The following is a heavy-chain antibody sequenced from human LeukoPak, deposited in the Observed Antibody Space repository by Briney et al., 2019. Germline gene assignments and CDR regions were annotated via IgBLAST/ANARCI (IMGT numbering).Heavy chain of an antibody. CDR3: ATRSDGYSQFDF. Sequence: GESLKISCKASGYNLNSYCIGWVRQMPGKGLEWMGIIYPGGSYTRYSPPFQGPVTISAGKCVSTAYLQWSSMKASDSAIYYCATRSDGYSQFDFWGQGTLVTVSS. CDR1: GYNLNSYC. CDR2: IYPGGSYT. D-gene: IGHD5-24*01. V-gene: IGHV5-51*01. J-gene: IGHJ4*02.